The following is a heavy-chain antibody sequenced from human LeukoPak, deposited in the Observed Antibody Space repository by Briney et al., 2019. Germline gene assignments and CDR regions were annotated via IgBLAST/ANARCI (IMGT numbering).Heavy chain of an antibody. J-gene: IGHJ4*02. CDR1: GFTFSSYG. D-gene: IGHD5-24*01. CDR3: AKDEYFRVMATTSLDY. Sequence: GGSLRLSCAASGFTFSSYGMHWVRQAPGRGLEWVSVIWYDGSNKYYADSVKGRFTISRDNSKNTLYLQMNSLRAEDTAVYYCAKDEYFRVMATTSLDYWSQGTLVTVSS. V-gene: IGHV3-33*06. CDR2: IWYDGSNK.